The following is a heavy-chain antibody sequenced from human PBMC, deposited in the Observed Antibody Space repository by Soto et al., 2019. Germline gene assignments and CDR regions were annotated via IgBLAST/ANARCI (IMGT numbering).Heavy chain of an antibody. CDR2: LSDSGGSI. CDR3: TKLISEWYASFFDP. D-gene: IGHD2-8*01. V-gene: IGHV3-23*01. Sequence: EVQLLESGGGLVQPGGSLRLSCTASGFTFNRHAMTWVRQAPGKGLEWVSGLSDSGGSIYYADSVKGRFTISRDNSMNTLYLTMNTLTAEDAAVYYCTKLISEWYASFFDPWGQGTLVTVSS. CDR1: GFTFNRHA. J-gene: IGHJ5*02.